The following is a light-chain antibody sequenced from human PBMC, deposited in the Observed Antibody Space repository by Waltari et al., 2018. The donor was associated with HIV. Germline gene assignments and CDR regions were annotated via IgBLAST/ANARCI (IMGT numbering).Light chain of an antibody. V-gene: IGKV3-11*01. CDR3: QQRTTWPPSLT. CDR1: QSISTL. CDR2: DAS. J-gene: IGKJ4*01. Sequence: DIVLTQSPATLSLSPGDRAALSCTASQSISTLLAWYQQKPGQAPRLLIYDASYRATGTPARFSGSGSETEFSLIISRLESEDFAVYYCQQRTTWPPSLTFGGGTRVE.